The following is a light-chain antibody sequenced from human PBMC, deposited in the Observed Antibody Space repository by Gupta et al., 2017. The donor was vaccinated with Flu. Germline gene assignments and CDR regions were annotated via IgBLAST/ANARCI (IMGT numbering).Light chain of an antibody. CDR2: EVS. V-gene: IGLV2-14*01. CDR3: SSYTSSSTLAWV. Sequence: QSALTQPASVSGSPGQSLTISCTGTSTDVGGYNYVSWYQQHPGKAPKLMIYEVSNRPSGGSNRFSGSKSGNTASLTISGLQAEDEADYYCSSYTSSSTLAWVFGGGTKLTVL. J-gene: IGLJ3*02. CDR1: STDVGGYNY.